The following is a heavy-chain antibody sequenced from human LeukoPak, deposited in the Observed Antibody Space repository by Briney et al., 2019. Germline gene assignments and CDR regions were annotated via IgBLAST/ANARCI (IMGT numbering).Heavy chain of an antibody. D-gene: IGHD3-10*01. CDR1: GFTFSSYA. Sequence: GGSLRLSCAASGFTFSSYAMSWVRQAPGKGLEWVSAISGGGGSTYYADSVKGRFTISRDNSKNTLFLQMNSLRAEDTAVYYCAKSIASGSYYYFDYWGQGTLVTVSS. V-gene: IGHV3-23*01. CDR3: AKSIASGSYYYFDY. CDR2: ISGGGGST. J-gene: IGHJ4*02.